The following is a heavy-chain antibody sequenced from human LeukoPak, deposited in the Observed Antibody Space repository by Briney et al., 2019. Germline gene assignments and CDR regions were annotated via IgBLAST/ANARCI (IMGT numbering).Heavy chain of an antibody. CDR2: IKQDGSEK. J-gene: IGHJ4*02. Sequence: GGSLRLSCVASGFTFSTYWMTWVRQAPGKGLEWVANIKQDGSEKYYLDSVKGRFTISRGNAKNSMSLQMNSLRAEDTAVYYCARGVYGYSSGWYFDFWGQGTLVTVSS. V-gene: IGHV3-7*01. CDR3: ARGVYGYSSGWYFDF. CDR1: GFTFSTYW. D-gene: IGHD6-19*01.